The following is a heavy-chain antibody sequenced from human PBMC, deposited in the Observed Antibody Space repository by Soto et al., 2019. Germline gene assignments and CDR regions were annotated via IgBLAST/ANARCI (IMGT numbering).Heavy chain of an antibody. J-gene: IGHJ4*02. CDR1: AYAFTTYA. CDR3: ARGDCSGASCYGDLDY. CDR2: INAGNGDT. D-gene: IGHD2-2*01. Sequence: GGSVKVCFKASAYAFTTYAMHLVRQAPGQRLEWMGWINAGNGDTKYSQKFLGRVSISRDTSANIAYMELSSLRSEDTAVYYCARGDCSGASCYGDLDYWGQGTMVTVSS. V-gene: IGHV1-3*01.